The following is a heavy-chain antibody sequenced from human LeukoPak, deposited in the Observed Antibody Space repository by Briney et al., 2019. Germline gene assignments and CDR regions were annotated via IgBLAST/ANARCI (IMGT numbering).Heavy chain of an antibody. CDR2: ISAYNGNT. CDR1: GYTFTSYG. D-gene: IGHD3-10*01. Sequence: ASVKVSCKASGYTFTSYGISWVRQAPGQGLEWMGWISAYNGNTNYAQKLQGRVTMTTDTSTSTAYMELRCLRSDDTAVYYCARVGFGELPPAMDVWGKGTTVTISS. V-gene: IGHV1-18*01. J-gene: IGHJ6*03. CDR3: ARVGFGELPPAMDV.